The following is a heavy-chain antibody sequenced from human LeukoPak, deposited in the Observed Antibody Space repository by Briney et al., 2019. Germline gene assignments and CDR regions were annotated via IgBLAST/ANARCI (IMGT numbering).Heavy chain of an antibody. CDR2: IYHSGST. J-gene: IGHJ6*04. CDR1: GYSISSGYY. V-gene: IGHV4-38-2*02. Sequence: SETLSLTCTVSGYSISSGYYWGWIRQPSGKGLEWIGSIYHSGSTYYNPSLKSRVTISVDTSKNQFSLKLSSVTAADTAVYYCARHAYYDSSGYTVWGKGTTVTISS. CDR3: ARHAYYDSSGYTV. D-gene: IGHD3-22*01.